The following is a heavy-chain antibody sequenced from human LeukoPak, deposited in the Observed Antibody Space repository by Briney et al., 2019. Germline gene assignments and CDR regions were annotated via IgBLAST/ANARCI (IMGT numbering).Heavy chain of an antibody. Sequence: PSETLSLTCAVYGGSFSGYYWSWIRQPPGKGLEWIGEINHSGSTNYNPSLKSRVTISVDTSKNQFSLELSSVTAADTAVYYCARGRDGDYSYYFDYWGQGTLVTVSS. CDR2: INHSGST. CDR1: GGSFSGYY. D-gene: IGHD4-17*01. V-gene: IGHV4-34*01. J-gene: IGHJ4*02. CDR3: ARGRDGDYSYYFDY.